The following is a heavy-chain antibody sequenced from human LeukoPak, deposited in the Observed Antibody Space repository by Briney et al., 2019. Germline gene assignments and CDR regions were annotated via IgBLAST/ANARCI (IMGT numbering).Heavy chain of an antibody. CDR3: ARVHGPNSGSYQRFDY. V-gene: IGHV4-4*02. CDR1: GGSISSDNW. Sequence: PSETLSLTCTVSGGSISSDNWWSWVRQPPGKGLEWIGEIYHIGSTNYNPSLKSRVTISVDKSRNQFSLNLSSMTAADTAVYFCARVHGPNSGSYQRFDYWGQGTLVTVSS. J-gene: IGHJ4*02. CDR2: IYHIGST. D-gene: IGHD1-26*01.